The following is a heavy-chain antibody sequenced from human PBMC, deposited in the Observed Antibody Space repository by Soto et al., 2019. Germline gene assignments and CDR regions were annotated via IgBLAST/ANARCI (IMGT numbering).Heavy chain of an antibody. V-gene: IGHV3-21*01. CDR3: ARGVGECGDYASDY. J-gene: IGHJ4*02. Sequence: GGSLRLSCAASGFTFSSYSMNWVRQAPGKGLEWVSSISSSSSYIYYADSVKGRFTISRDNAKNSLYLQMNSLRAEDTAVYYCARGVGECGDYASDYWGQGTLVTVSS. D-gene: IGHD4-17*01. CDR1: GFTFSSYS. CDR2: ISSSSSYI.